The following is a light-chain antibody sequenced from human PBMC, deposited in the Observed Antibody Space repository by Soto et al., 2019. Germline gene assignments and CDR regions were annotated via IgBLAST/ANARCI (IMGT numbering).Light chain of an antibody. CDR2: KAS. CDR1: QTISSY. Sequence: DIQMKQSASTLSGSVGDRATISCRASQTISSYLAWYQQKPGKAPKLLIYKASTIETGVPSRFSGSGSGTEFTLTISSLQPDDFATYYCQHYNSYSEAFGQGTKVDI. V-gene: IGKV1-5*03. J-gene: IGKJ1*01. CDR3: QHYNSYSEA.